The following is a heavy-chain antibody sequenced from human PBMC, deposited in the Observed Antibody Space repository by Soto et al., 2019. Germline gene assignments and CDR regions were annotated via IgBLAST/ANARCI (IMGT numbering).Heavy chain of an antibody. D-gene: IGHD3-22*01. CDR2: IYYSGST. Sequence: SETLSLTCTVSGGSISSGGYYWSWIRQHPGKGLEWIGYIYYSGSTYYNPSLKSRVTISVVTSKNQFSLKLSSVTAADTAVYYCARGKTHGVVELIPFFDYWGQGTLVTVSS. J-gene: IGHJ4*02. V-gene: IGHV4-31*03. CDR1: GGSISSGGYY. CDR3: ARGKTHGVVELIPFFDY.